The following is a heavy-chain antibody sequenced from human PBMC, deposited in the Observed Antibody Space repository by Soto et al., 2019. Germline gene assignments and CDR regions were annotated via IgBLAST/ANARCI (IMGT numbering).Heavy chain of an antibody. J-gene: IGHJ3*02. CDR3: ARDTETLGPRANDALDI. CDR2: INAGSGNT. V-gene: IGHV1-3*01. D-gene: IGHD3-3*02. Sequence: ASVKVSCKAAGYTFSTYTINWVRQAPGQSLEWMGWINAGSGNTKYSQNFQGRVSITRDTSASTVYMELTGLKSEDTAAYYCARDTETLGPRANDALDIWGQGTMVTVSS. CDR1: GYTFSTYT.